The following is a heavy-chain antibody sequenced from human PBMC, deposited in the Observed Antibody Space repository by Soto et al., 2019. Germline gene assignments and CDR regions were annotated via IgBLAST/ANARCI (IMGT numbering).Heavy chain of an antibody. J-gene: IGHJ3*02. CDR3: ARDTSVYCTGGSCYSGGAFDI. CDR2: ISTSSSYT. V-gene: IGHV3-21*06. CDR1: GFTFSTHY. Sequence: EVQLVESGGGLVKPGGSLRLSCAASGFTFSTHYMTWVRQAPGKGLEWVSSISTSSSYTFYADSMKGRFTISRDNAKNSLYLQMNSLRADDTAVYYCARDTSVYCTGGSCYSGGAFDIWGQGTMVTISS. D-gene: IGHD2-15*01.